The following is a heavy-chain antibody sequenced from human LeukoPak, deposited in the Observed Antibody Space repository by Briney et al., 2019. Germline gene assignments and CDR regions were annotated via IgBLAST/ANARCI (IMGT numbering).Heavy chain of an antibody. CDR1: GFTFSSYG. CDR3: AREIDYYYDSSGYFDY. D-gene: IGHD3-22*01. CDR2: IWYDGSNK. J-gene: IGHJ4*02. Sequence: GGSLRLPCAASGFTFSSYGMHWVRQAPGKGLEWVAVIWYDGSNKYYADSVKGRFTISRDNSKNTLYLQMNSLRAEDTAVYYCAREIDYYYDSSGYFDYWGQGTLVTVSS. V-gene: IGHV3-33*01.